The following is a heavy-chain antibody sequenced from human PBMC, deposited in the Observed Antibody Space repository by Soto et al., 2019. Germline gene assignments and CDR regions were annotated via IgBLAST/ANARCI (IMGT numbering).Heavy chain of an antibody. V-gene: IGHV1-69*13. CDR2: IIPIFGTA. CDR3: ARDVVEMATSDRGQKEDY. J-gene: IGHJ4*02. Sequence: GASVKVSCKASGGTFSSYAISWVRQAPGQGLEWMGGIIPIFGTANYAQKFQGRVTITADESTSTAYMELSSLRSEDTAVYYCARDVVEMATSDRGQKEDYWGQGTLVTVSS. CDR1: GGTFSSYA. D-gene: IGHD5-12*01.